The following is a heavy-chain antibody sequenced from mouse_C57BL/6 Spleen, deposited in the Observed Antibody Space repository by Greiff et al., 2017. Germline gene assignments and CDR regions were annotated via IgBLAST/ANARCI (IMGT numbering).Heavy chain of an antibody. CDR2: IYPGDGDT. CDR1: GYAFSSYW. CDR3: AGLYYGSYGGYFEV. J-gene: IGHJ1*03. Sequence: VQLQQSGAELVKPGASVKISCKASGYAFSSYWMNWVKQRPGKGLEWIGQIYPGDGDTNYNGKFKGKATLTADKSSSTAYMQLSSLTSEDSAVYFCAGLYYGSYGGYFEVWGTETTVTVSS. V-gene: IGHV1-80*01. D-gene: IGHD2-1*01.